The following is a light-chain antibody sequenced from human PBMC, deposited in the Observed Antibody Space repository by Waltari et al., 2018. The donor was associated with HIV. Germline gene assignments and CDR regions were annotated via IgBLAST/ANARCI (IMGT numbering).Light chain of an antibody. J-gene: IGLJ2*01. CDR1: SSDVGRYNY. Sequence: QSALTQPASVSGSPGQSITLSCTGVSSDVGRYNYVSWYQHHPGKAPKLIIYDVSNRPSGVSNRFSGSKSGTTASLTISGLQAEDEADYYCSSYTSSRTVVFGGGTKLTVL. CDR3: SSYTSSRTVV. CDR2: DVS. V-gene: IGLV2-14*03.